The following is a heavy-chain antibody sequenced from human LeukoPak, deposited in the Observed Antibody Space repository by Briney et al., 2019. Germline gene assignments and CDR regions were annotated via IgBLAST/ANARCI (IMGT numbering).Heavy chain of an antibody. CDR1: GFTFTKCA. Sequence: GGSLRLSCVASGFTFTKCAMSWIRQAPGKGLEWVAIITATGDTAYYADSVKGRFTISRDNAKNSLYLQMNSLTAEDTAVYYCVRESFSRGDFNWGQGTLVSVSS. D-gene: IGHD7-27*01. J-gene: IGHJ4*02. CDR3: VRESFSRGDFN. V-gene: IGHV3-23*01. CDR2: ITATGDTA.